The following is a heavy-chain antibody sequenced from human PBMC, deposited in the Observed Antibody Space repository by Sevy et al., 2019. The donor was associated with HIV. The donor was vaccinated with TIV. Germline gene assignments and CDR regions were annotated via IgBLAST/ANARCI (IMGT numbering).Heavy chain of an antibody. J-gene: IGHJ5*02. D-gene: IGHD2-2*01. CDR1: GGSISSSSYY. CDR2: IYYSGST. Sequence: SETLSLTCTVSGGSISSSSYYWGWIRQPPGKGLEWIGSIYYSGSTYYNPSLKSRVTISVDTSKNQFSLKLSSVTAADTAVHYCARQDIVVVPAATPPGGGTFDPWGQGTLVTVSS. V-gene: IGHV4-39*01. CDR3: ARQDIVVVPAATPPGGGTFDP.